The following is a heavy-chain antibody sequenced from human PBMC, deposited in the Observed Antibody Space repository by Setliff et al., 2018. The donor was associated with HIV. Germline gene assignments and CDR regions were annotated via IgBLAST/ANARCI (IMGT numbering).Heavy chain of an antibody. CDR1: GGSINSDSYY. Sequence: SETLSLTCTVFGGSINSDSYYWTWIRQLAGKGLEWIGHIHTSGSTNYNPSLKSRVTISIDTSKNQFSLKLRSATATDTALYYCARVSSSYYFLGAFDSWGQGTLVTVSS. J-gene: IGHJ4*02. V-gene: IGHV4-61*09. CDR3: ARVSSSYYFLGAFDS. CDR2: IHTSGST. D-gene: IGHD6-13*01.